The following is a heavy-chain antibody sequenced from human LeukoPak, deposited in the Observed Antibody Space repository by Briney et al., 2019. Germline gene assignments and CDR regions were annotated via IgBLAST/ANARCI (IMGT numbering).Heavy chain of an antibody. CDR1: GFTFNRFG. CDR2: IWYDGSNK. V-gene: IGHV3-33*01. CDR3: ARDIQLWGRPDAFDI. D-gene: IGHD5-18*01. J-gene: IGHJ3*02. Sequence: GGSLRLSCATSGFTFNRFGMHWVRQAPGKGLEWVAVIWYDGSNKDYADSVKGRFTISRDNSKNTLYLQMNSLRAEDTAVYYCARDIQLWGRPDAFDIWGQGTMVTVSS.